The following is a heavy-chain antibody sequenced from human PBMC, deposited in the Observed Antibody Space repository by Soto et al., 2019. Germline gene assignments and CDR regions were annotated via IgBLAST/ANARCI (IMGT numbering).Heavy chain of an antibody. CDR2: INAGNGNT. CDR1: GYTFTSYA. CDR3: AGDLQADY. J-gene: IGHJ4*02. Sequence: QVQLVQSGAEVKKPGASVKVSCKASGYTFTSYAMHWERQATGQSLEWMGWINAGNGNTKYSQKFQGRVTITRDTSASTAYMELSSLRSEDTAVYYFAGDLQADYWGQGTLVTVAS. V-gene: IGHV1-3*01.